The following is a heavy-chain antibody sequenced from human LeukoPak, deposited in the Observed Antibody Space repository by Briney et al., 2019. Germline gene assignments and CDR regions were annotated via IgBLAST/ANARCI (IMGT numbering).Heavy chain of an antibody. V-gene: IGHV3-21*01. CDR2: ISTSSSYI. CDR1: GFIFSSYS. J-gene: IGHJ4*02. D-gene: IGHD6-19*01. Sequence: GGSLRLSCAASGFIFSSYSMSWVRQAPGKGLEWVSSISTSSSYIYYADSVKGRFTISRDNSKNTLYLQMNSLRAEDTAVYYCARDLARWRIAVAGIDYWGQGTLVTVSS. CDR3: ARDLARWRIAVAGIDY.